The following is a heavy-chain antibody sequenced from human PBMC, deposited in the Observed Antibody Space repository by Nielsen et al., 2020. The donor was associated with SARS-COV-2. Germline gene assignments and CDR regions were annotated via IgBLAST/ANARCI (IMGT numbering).Heavy chain of an antibody. Sequence: GGSLRLSCVGSGFTVSFHHMSWVRQAPGRGLEWVSVLYRGGTIYYSESVKGRFTISRDNFKNTLFLQMNSLRVEDTAVYFCARDGWDRSTDGMDVWGQGTTVTVSS. D-gene: IGHD1-26*01. CDR1: GFTVSFHH. CDR3: ARDGWDRSTDGMDV. CDR2: LYRGGTI. J-gene: IGHJ6*02. V-gene: IGHV3-53*01.